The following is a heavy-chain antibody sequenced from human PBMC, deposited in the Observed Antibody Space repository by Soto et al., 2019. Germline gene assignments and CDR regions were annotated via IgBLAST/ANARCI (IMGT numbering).Heavy chain of an antibody. Sequence: GGSLRLSCAASGFTFSSYAMSWVRQAPGKGLEWVSAISGSGGSTYYADSVKGRFTISRDNSKNTLYLQMNSLRAEDTAVYYCAKDQVTKIIGYYYYYMDVWGKGTTVTVSS. V-gene: IGHV3-23*01. CDR2: ISGSGGST. CDR3: AKDQVTKIIGYYYYYMDV. J-gene: IGHJ6*03. CDR1: GFTFSSYA. D-gene: IGHD4-17*01.